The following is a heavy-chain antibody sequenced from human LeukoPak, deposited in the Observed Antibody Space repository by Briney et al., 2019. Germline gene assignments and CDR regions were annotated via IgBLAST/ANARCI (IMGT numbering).Heavy chain of an antibody. CDR3: ATTNLKWELLN. D-gene: IGHD1-26*01. J-gene: IGHJ4*02. Sequence: GASVKVSCKASGYTFTSYDINWVRHAPGKGLEWMGGFDPEDGETIYAQKFQGRVTMTEDTSTDTAYMELSSLRSEDTAVYYCATTNLKWELLNWGQGTLVTVSS. CDR2: FDPEDGET. CDR1: GYTFTSYD. V-gene: IGHV1-24*01.